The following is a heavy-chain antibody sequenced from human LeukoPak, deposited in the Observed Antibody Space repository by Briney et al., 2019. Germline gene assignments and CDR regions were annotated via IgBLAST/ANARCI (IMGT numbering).Heavy chain of an antibody. J-gene: IGHJ3*02. CDR1: GGSISSSNW. CDR3: ARDLWFGEFTRPFDI. V-gene: IGHV4-4*02. Sequence: SGTLSLTCAVFGGSISSSNWWSWVRQPPGKGLEWIGEIYHSGSTNYNPSLKSRVTISVDKSKNQFSLKLSSVTAADTAVYYCARDLWFGEFTRPFDIWGQGTMVTVSS. CDR2: IYHSGST. D-gene: IGHD3-10*01.